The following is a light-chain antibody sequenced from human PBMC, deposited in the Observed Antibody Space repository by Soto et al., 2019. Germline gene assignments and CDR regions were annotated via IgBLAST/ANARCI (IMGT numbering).Light chain of an antibody. J-gene: IGKJ4*01. V-gene: IGKV3-15*01. Sequence: EIVMTQSPATLSASPGEGATLSCRASQSVSSTLAWYQQKPGQAPRLLIYGASTRASGIPARFSGSGSGTEFILTISSLQSEDFAVYYCQHYNKWPLTFGGGTKVDIK. CDR1: QSVSST. CDR2: GAS. CDR3: QHYNKWPLT.